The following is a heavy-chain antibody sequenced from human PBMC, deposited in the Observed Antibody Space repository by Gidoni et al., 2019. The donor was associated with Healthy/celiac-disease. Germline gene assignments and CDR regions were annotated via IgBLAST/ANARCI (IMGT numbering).Heavy chain of an antibody. CDR2: ISYDGSNK. J-gene: IGHJ2*01. Sequence: QVQLVESGGGVVQPGRSLRLSCAASGFTFSSYGMPRVRQAPGKGLEWVAVISYDGSNKYYADSVKGRFTISRDNSKNTLYLQMNSLRAEDTAVYYCAKDSGYCSGGSCYPAWYFDLWGRGTLVTVSS. CDR1: GFTFSSYG. D-gene: IGHD2-15*01. V-gene: IGHV3-30*18. CDR3: AKDSGYCSGGSCYPAWYFDL.